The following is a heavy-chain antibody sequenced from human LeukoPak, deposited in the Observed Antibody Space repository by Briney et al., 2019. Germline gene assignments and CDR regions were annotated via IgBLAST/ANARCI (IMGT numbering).Heavy chain of an antibody. Sequence: PSETLSLACTVSGGSISSGSYYWGWIRQPPGKGLEWIGNIYYSGSTYYNPSLKSRVTISVDTSENQFSLKLSSVTAADTAVYYCARRSAGNHRNLNFDFWGQGTLVTVSS. J-gene: IGHJ4*02. CDR2: IYYSGST. V-gene: IGHV4-39*01. D-gene: IGHD6-13*01. CDR3: ARRSAGNHRNLNFDF. CDR1: GGSISSGSYY.